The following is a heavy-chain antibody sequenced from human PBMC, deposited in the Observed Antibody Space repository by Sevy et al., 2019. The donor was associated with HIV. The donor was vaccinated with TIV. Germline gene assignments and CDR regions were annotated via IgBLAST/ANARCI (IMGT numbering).Heavy chain of an antibody. D-gene: IGHD6-19*01. J-gene: IGHJ4*02. Sequence: GESLKISCKGSGYSFPIYWIGWVRQMPGKGLEWMGIIYPGDSDTRYGPSFQGQVTISVDKSINTAYLQWSSLKASDTALYYCARHSRKQWLSNFDYWGRGTLVTVSS. V-gene: IGHV5-51*01. CDR2: IYPGDSDT. CDR1: GYSFPIYW. CDR3: ARHSRKQWLSNFDY.